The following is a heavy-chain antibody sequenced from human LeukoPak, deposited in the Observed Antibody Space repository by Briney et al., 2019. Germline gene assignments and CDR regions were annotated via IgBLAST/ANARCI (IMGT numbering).Heavy chain of an antibody. V-gene: IGHV3-30*18. Sequence: GGSLRLSCAASGFTFSSYGMHWARQAPGKGLEWVAVISYDGSNKYYADSVKGRFTISRDNSKNTLYLQMNSLRAEDTAVYYCAKALHLAYDRYTVYYYYGMDVWGQGTTVTVSS. J-gene: IGHJ6*02. D-gene: IGHD3-3*02. CDR1: GFTFSSYG. CDR3: AKALHLAYDRYTVYYYYGMDV. CDR2: ISYDGSNK.